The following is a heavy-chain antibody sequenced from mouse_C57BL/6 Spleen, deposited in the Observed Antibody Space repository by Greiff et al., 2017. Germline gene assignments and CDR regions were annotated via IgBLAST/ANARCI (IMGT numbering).Heavy chain of an antibody. V-gene: IGHV1-26*01. CDR3: ARWDPYDYGGGYAMDY. Sequence: EVQLQQSGPELVKPGASVKISCKASGYTLTDYYMNWVKQSHGKSLEWIGDINPNNGGTSYNQKFKGKATLTVDKSSSTAYMELRSLTSEDSAVYYCARWDPYDYGGGYAMDYWGQGTSVTVSS. CDR2: INPNNGGT. CDR1: GYTLTDYY. D-gene: IGHD2-4*01. J-gene: IGHJ4*01.